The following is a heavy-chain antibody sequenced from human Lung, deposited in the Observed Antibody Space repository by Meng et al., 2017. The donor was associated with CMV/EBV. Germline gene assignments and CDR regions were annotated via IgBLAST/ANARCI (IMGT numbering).Heavy chain of an antibody. V-gene: IGHV3-7*01. CDR3: ARDWGYSYGTD. J-gene: IGHJ4*02. CDR2: IKQNGSEK. D-gene: IGHD5-18*01. CDR1: GFTFSNYW. Sequence: GEXXKISCAASGFTFSNYWMSWVRQAPGKGLEWVANIKQNGSEKYYVDSVKGRFTISRDNAKNSLYLQMNSLRAEDTAVYYCARDWGYSYGTDWGQGTLVPSPQ.